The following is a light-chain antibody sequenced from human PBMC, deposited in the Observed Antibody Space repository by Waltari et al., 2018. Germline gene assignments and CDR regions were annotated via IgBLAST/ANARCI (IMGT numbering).Light chain of an antibody. Sequence: QSALTQPRSVSGSPGQSVTISCTATISAVGNYNYVSWYQQHPAKAPKLLIYEVTKRPSGVPDRLSGSKSGNTASLTISGLQAEDEADYYCCSYAGRYTFVFGTGTKVTVL. J-gene: IGLJ1*01. CDR2: EVT. CDR3: CSYAGRYTFV. CDR1: ISAVGNYNY. V-gene: IGLV2-11*01.